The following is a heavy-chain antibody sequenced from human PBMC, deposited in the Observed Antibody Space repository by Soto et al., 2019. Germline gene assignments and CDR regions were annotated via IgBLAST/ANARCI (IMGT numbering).Heavy chain of an antibody. Sequence: ASVKVSCKASGYTFTGYYMHWVRQAPGQGLEWMGWINPNSGGTNYAQKFQGWVTMTRDTSISTAYMELSRLRSDDTAVYYCARGLIRAGRNGKYYFLFCVQGTLVPVSS. CDR2: INPNSGGT. V-gene: IGHV1-2*04. CDR3: ARGLIRAGRNGKYYFLF. CDR1: GYTFTGYY. D-gene: IGHD6-13*01. J-gene: IGHJ4*02.